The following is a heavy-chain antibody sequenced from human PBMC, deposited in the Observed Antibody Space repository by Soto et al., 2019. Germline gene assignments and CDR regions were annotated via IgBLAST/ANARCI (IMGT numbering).Heavy chain of an antibody. J-gene: IGHJ4*02. D-gene: IGHD3-10*01. CDR2: IWYDGSNR. Sequence: HVQLVESGGGVVQPGRSLRLSCAASGFSFSDYAMHWVRQAPGKGLEWLAAIWYDGSNRFYADSVKARFTISRDNSKNTVSLKSSSLRAEDTAVYYGARPVGNSSSRGGQFFDDWGQGTLVTVSS. CDR3: ARPVGNSSSRGGQFFDD. CDR1: GFSFSDYA. V-gene: IGHV3-33*01.